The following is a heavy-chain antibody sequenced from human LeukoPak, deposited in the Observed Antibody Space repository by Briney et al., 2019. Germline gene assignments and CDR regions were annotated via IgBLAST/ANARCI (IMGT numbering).Heavy chain of an antibody. Sequence: PSETLSLTCTVSGGSISSYYWSWIRQPPGKGLEWNGYIYYSGSTNYNPSLKSRVTISVDTSKNQFSLKLSSVTAADTAVYYCAREGKAYFDYWGQGTLVTVSS. CDR1: GGSISSYY. V-gene: IGHV4-59*01. J-gene: IGHJ4*02. CDR2: IYYSGST. CDR3: AREGKAYFDY. D-gene: IGHD6-13*01.